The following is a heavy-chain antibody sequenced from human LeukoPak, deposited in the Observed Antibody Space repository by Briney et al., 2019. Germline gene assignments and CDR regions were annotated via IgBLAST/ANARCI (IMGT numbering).Heavy chain of an antibody. CDR1: GYSFATYW. Sequence: SGESLKISCKGSGYSFATYWIGWVRQMPGKGLEWMGIIYPGDSDTRYSPSFQGQVTISADKSISTAYLQWSSLKASDTAMYYCARRVAYCGGDCYEHWGQGTLVTVSS. J-gene: IGHJ1*01. D-gene: IGHD2-21*02. CDR2: IYPGDSDT. V-gene: IGHV5-51*01. CDR3: ARRVAYCGGDCYEH.